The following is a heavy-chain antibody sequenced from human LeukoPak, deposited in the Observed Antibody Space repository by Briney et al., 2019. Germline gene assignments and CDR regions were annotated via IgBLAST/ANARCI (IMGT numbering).Heavy chain of an antibody. CDR3: ARAGGGRTVDYYYGMDV. J-gene: IGHJ6*02. CDR1: GFTFSSYA. Sequence: GRSLRLSCAASGFTFSSYAMHWVRQAPGKGLEWVAVISYDGSNKYYADSVKGRFTISRDNSKNTLYLQMNSLRAEDTAVYYCARAGGGRTVDYYYGMDVWGQGTTVTVSS. V-gene: IGHV3-30-3*01. D-gene: IGHD2-8*02. CDR2: ISYDGSNK.